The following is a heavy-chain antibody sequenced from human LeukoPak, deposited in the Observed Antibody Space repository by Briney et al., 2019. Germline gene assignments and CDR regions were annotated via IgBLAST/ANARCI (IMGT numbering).Heavy chain of an antibody. CDR3: AKDRCSNGIGCYYYYMDV. J-gene: IGHJ6*03. CDR2: IYSGGST. CDR1: GFTFSNYA. D-gene: IGHD2-8*01. Sequence: GGSLRLSCAVSGFTFSNYAMSWVRQAPGKGLEWVSVIYSGGSTYYADSVKGRFTISRDNSKNTLYLQMNSLRAEDTAVYYCAKDRCSNGIGCYYYYMDVWGKGTTVTISS. V-gene: IGHV3-66*01.